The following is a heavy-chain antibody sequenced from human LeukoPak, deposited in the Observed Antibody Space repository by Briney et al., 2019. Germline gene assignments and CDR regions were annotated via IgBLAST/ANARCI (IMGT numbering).Heavy chain of an antibody. CDR2: ISSSGGTI. CDR3: ARARGYYYGMDV. CDR1: GGSFSGYY. D-gene: IGHD3-10*01. J-gene: IGHJ6*02. V-gene: IGHV3-11*01. Sequence: LSLTCAVYGGSFSGYYMSWIRQAPGKGLEWVSYISSSGGTIYYADSVKGRFTISRDNAKNSLYLQMNSLRAEDTAVYYCARARGYYYGMDVWGQGTTVTVSS.